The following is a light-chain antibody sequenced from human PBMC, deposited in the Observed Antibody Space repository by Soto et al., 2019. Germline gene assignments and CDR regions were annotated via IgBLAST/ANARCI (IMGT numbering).Light chain of an antibody. J-gene: IGLJ2*01. CDR2: YDS. Sequence: SYELTQPPSVSVAPGKTARITCRGNNIGSKSVHWYQQKPGQAPVLVIYYDSDRASGIPERFSGSNSGNTATLTISRVEAGDEADYYCQVWYSSSDHPRVVFGGGTKRTVL. CDR3: QVWYSSSDHPRVV. CDR1: NIGSKS. V-gene: IGLV3-21*04.